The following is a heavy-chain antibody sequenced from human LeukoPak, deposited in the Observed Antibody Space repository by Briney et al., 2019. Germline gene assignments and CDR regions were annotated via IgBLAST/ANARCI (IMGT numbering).Heavy chain of an antibody. CDR2: ISAYNGNT. V-gene: IGHV1-18*01. CDR1: GFTFTSYG. D-gene: IGHD3-10*01. J-gene: IGHJ5*02. CDR3: ARAWTGSGSPREYNWFDP. Sequence: ASVKVSCKASGFTFTSYGISWLRQAPGQGLEWMGWISAYNGNTNYAQKLQGRVTMTTDTSTSTAYMELRSLRSDDTAVYYCARAWTGSGSPREYNWFDPWGQGTLVTVSS.